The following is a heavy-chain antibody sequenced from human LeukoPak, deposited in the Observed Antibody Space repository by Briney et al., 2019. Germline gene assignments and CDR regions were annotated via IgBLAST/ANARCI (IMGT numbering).Heavy chain of an antibody. D-gene: IGHD6-19*01. Sequence: PGGSLRLSCAASGFTFNNYAMSWVRQAPGKGLEWVGLIRSKAFGGTAEYAASVKGRFTISRDDSESIAYLQMNSLQTEDTAVYYCTRRSGSSGWYSLDYWGQGTLVTVSS. J-gene: IGHJ4*02. CDR2: IRSKAFGGTA. CDR3: TRRSGSSGWYSLDY. V-gene: IGHV3-49*04. CDR1: GFTFNNYA.